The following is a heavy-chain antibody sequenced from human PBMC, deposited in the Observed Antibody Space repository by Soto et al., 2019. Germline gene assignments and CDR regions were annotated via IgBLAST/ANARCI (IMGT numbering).Heavy chain of an antibody. J-gene: IGHJ4*02. Sequence: PSETLSLTCTVSGGSISSYYWSWIRQPPGKGLEWIGYIYYSGSTNYNPSLKSRVTISVDTSNNQFSLKLSSVTAADTAVYYCARGSGTRDPARRYFDYWGQGTLVTVSS. V-gene: IGHV4-59*01. CDR3: ARGSGTRDPARRYFDY. CDR1: GGSISSYY. D-gene: IGHD6-13*01. CDR2: IYYSGST.